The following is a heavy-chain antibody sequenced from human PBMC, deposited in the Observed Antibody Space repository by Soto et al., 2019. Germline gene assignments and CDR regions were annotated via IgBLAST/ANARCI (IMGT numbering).Heavy chain of an antibody. D-gene: IGHD2-21*02. J-gene: IGHJ3*01. CDR3: AKGFIVVVTVLRPDDAFDV. V-gene: IGHV3-23*01. CDR1: GFTFGNYG. CDR2: ISGGGGST. Sequence: LILSCEGSGFTFGNYGINWFRRAPLKGLEWVSGISGGGGSTYYADSVKGRFTVSRDPSKNTVFLEMNNLRAEDTAVYYCAKGFIVVVTVLRPDDAFDVWGQGTLVTVSS.